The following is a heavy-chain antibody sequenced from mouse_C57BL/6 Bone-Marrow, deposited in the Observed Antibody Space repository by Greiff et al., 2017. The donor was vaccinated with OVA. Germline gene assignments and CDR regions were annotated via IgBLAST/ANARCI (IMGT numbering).Heavy chain of an antibody. CDR1: GFTFSDYY. CDR2: INYDGSST. D-gene: IGHD1-1*02. V-gene: IGHV5-16*01. CDR3: ARDMGSYYFDY. Sequence: EVKLVESEGGLVQPGSSMKLSCTASGFTFSDYYMAWVRQVPEKGLEWVANINYDGSSTYYLASLKSRFIISRDTAKNTLYLPMSSLKSQDTATTYGARDMGSYYFDYWGQGTTLTVSS. J-gene: IGHJ2*01.